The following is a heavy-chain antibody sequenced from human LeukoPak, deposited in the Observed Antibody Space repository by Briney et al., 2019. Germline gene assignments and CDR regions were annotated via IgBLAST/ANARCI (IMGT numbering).Heavy chain of an antibody. J-gene: IGHJ6*02. D-gene: IGHD5-18*01. Sequence: SVKVSCTASGGTFSSYAISWVRQAPGQGLEWMGGIIPIFVTANYAQKFQGRVTITADESTSTAYMELSSLRSEDTAVYYCARGFKDTAMVTGDYYYYYGMDVWGQGTTVTVSS. V-gene: IGHV1-69*13. CDR1: GGTFSSYA. CDR2: IIPIFVTA. CDR3: ARGFKDTAMVTGDYYYYYGMDV.